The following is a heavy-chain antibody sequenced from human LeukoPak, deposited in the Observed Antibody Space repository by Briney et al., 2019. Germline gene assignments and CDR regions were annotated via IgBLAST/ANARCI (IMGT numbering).Heavy chain of an antibody. V-gene: IGHV4-30-4*01. CDR2: IYYSGST. CDR1: GGSISSGDYY. Sequence: SQTLSLTCTVSGGSISSGDYYWSWIRQPPGKGLEWIGYIYYSGSTFYNPSLKSRVTISVDTSKNQLSLKLNSVTAADTAIYYCARAPTVVVTASAFDIWGQGTMVTVSS. CDR3: ARAPTVVVTASAFDI. J-gene: IGHJ3*02. D-gene: IGHD2-21*02.